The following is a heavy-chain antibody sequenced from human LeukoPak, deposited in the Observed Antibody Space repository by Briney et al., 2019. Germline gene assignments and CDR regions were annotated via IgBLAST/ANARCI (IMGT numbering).Heavy chain of an antibody. V-gene: IGHV3-23*01. D-gene: IGHD2-2*01. CDR2: ISGSGGST. J-gene: IGHJ4*02. Sequence: GGSLRLSCAASGFTFSSYAMSWVRQAPGKGLEWVSAISGSGGSTYYAASVKGRFTISRDNSKNTLYLQMKSLRAEDTAVYYCAKVYCSSTSCSFDYWGQGTLVTVSS. CDR1: GFTFSSYA. CDR3: AKVYCSSTSCSFDY.